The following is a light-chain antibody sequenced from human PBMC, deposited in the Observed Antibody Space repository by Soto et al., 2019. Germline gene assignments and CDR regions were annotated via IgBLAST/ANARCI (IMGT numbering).Light chain of an antibody. J-gene: IGKJ4*01. CDR2: GAS. Sequence: DLQMTQSPSSLSASVGDRVTITCRASQSISNFLNWYQQKPGKAPKLLIYGASSLQSGVPARFSGSGSGTDFTLTISSLQPEDFATYYCQQSYSTPLTFGGGTKVESK. CDR3: QQSYSTPLT. V-gene: IGKV1-39*01. CDR1: QSISNF.